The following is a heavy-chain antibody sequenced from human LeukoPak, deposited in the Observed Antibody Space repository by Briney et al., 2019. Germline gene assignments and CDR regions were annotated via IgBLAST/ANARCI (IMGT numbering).Heavy chain of an antibody. J-gene: IGHJ4*02. V-gene: IGHV4-4*07. Sequence: SETLSLTCTDSGGSISSYYWTWIRQPAGKGLEWIGHIYISGSTNYNPSLKSRVTMSVDTSKNQFSLKLSSVTAADTAVYYCARESSLHYYDNSGYYPYYFDYWGQGTMVTVSS. CDR3: ARESSLHYYDNSGYYPYYFDY. CDR1: GGSISSYY. D-gene: IGHD3-22*01. CDR2: IYISGST.